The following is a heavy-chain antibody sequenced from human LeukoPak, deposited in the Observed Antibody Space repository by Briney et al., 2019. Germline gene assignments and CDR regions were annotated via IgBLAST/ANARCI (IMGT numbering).Heavy chain of an antibody. V-gene: IGHV3-48*01. J-gene: IGHJ4*02. CDR3: ARVRAAAEGTTFDY. CDR2: ISRDSSVI. CDR1: GFTFSGYS. D-gene: IGHD6-13*01. Sequence: GGSLRLSCAASGFTFSGYSMNWVRQAPGKGLGWVSYISRDSSVIYYADSVKGRFTISRDNAKNSLYLQTNSLRAEDAAVFYCARVRAAAEGTTFDYWGQGTLVTVSS.